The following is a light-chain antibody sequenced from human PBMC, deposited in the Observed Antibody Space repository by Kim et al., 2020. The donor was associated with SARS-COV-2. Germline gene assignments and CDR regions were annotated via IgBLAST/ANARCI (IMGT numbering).Light chain of an antibody. V-gene: IGKV3-15*01. J-gene: IGKJ1*01. Sequence: EIVMTQSPVTLSVSPGERATLSCRASQSVSSNLAWSQHRPGQAPRLLIYGASTRATGIPARFSGSGSGTEFTLTITSLQSEDFAVYYCQQYNIWPQTFGQGTKVEIK. CDR1: QSVSSN. CDR2: GAS. CDR3: QQYNIWPQT.